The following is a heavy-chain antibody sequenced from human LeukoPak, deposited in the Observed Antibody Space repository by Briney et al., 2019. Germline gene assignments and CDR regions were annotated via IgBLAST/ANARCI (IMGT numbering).Heavy chain of an antibody. CDR3: ASLTHSTGSFDY. Sequence: GGSLRLSCAASGFTFSGSAKHWVCQAPGQGLEWVAVVSYDGSIKNYADSVRGRFTISRDNSKNTLYLQMNSLRDEDTAVYYCASLTHSTGSFDYWGQGSLVIVSS. V-gene: IGHV3-30-3*01. CDR1: GFTFSGSA. J-gene: IGHJ4*02. CDR2: VSYDGSIK. D-gene: IGHD3-22*01.